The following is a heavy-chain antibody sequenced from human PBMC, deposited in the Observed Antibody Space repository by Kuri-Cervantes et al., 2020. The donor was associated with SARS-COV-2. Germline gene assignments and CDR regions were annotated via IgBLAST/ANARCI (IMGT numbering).Heavy chain of an antibody. CDR2: INPDSGGT. J-gene: IGHJ4*02. Sequence: ASVKVSCKASGYTFTSYGISWVRQAPGQGLECMGWINPDSGGTNYAQKFQGWVTMTRDTSISTAYMELSRLRSDDTAVYYCARDKDTAMGVLDYWGLGTLVTVS. V-gene: IGHV1-2*04. CDR1: GYTFTSYG. CDR3: ARDKDTAMGVLDY. D-gene: IGHD5-18*01.